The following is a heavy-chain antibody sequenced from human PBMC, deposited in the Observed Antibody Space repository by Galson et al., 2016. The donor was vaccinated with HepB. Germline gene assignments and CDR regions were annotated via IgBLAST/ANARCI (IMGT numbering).Heavy chain of an antibody. J-gene: IGHJ5*02. CDR2: IYWADDN. CDR3: AHRGHDGSGRNWFDH. V-gene: IGHV2-5*02. CDR1: GFSLSTSGVG. D-gene: IGHD3-22*01. Sequence: PALVKPTQTLTLTCTFSGFSLSTSGVGVNWIRQPPGKALEWLALIYWADDNVYSPSLKSRLTISKDTSKNQVVLTMTNMDPVDTATYYCAHRGHDGSGRNWFDHWGQGTLVTVSS.